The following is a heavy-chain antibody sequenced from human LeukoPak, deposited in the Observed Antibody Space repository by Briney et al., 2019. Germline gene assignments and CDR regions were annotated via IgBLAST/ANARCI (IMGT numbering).Heavy chain of an antibody. D-gene: IGHD3-10*01. J-gene: IGHJ6*02. V-gene: IGHV4-59*01. CDR3: ARDTRMVRGVIRGMDV. CDR2: IYYSGST. CDR1: GGSISSYY. Sequence: SETLSLTFTVSGGSISSYYWSWIRQPPWKGLEWIGYIYYSGSTNYNPSLKSRVTISVDPSKNQFSLKLSSVTAADTAVYYCARDTRMVRGVIRGMDVWGQGTTVTVSS.